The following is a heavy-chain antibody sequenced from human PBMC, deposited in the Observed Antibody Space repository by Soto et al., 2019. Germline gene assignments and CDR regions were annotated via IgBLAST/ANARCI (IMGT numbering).Heavy chain of an antibody. J-gene: IGHJ4*02. V-gene: IGHV4-34*01. Sequence: QVQLQQWGAGLLKPSETLSLTCAVYGGSFSGYYWSWIRQPPGKGLEWIGEINHSGSTNYNPSLKSRLTISVDTSKNQFSLKLSSVTAADTAVYYCASSPLLTGTIPLDYWGQGTLVTVSS. D-gene: IGHD1-20*01. CDR1: GGSFSGYY. CDR2: INHSGST. CDR3: ASSPLLTGTIPLDY.